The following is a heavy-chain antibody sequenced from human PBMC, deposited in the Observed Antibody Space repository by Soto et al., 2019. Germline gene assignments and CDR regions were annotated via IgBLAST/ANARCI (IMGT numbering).Heavy chain of an antibody. CDR2: ISGSGGST. D-gene: IGHD3-22*01. J-gene: IGHJ4*02. V-gene: IGHV3-23*01. CDR1: GFTFSSYA. Sequence: PGGSLRLSCAASGFTFSSYAMSWVRQAPGKGLEWVSAISGSGGSTYYADSVKGRFTISRDNSKNPLYLQMNSLRAEDTSVYYCAKGPMIVVVISFDYWGQGTLVTVSS. CDR3: AKGPMIVVVISFDY.